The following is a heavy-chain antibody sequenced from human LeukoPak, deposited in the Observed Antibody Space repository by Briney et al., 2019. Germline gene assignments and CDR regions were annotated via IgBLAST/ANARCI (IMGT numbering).Heavy chain of an antibody. CDR1: GFTFSSYV. V-gene: IGHV3-30*18. CDR2: ISYDGSNK. D-gene: IGHD5-12*01. J-gene: IGHJ4*02. CDR3: AKVGGEIVPDY. Sequence: PGGSLRLSCAASGFTFSSYVMHWVRQAPGKGLEWVAVISYDGSNKYYADSVKGRFTISRDNSKNTLYLQMNSLRADDTAVYYCAKVGGEIVPDYWGQGTLVTVSS.